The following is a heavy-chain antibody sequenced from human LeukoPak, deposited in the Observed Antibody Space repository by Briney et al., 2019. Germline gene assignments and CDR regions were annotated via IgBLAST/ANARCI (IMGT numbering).Heavy chain of an antibody. V-gene: IGHV3-48*04. Sequence: PGGSLRLSCAASGFTFGNFNMNWVRQAPGKGLEWVSYISSSSDTIYYTDSVEGRFTISRDNAKNSLYLQMNSLRAEDTAVYYCAFGGGTTGLFDYWGQGTLVTVSS. CDR3: AFGGGTTGLFDY. CDR2: ISSSSDTI. CDR1: GFTFGNFN. J-gene: IGHJ4*02. D-gene: IGHD1-1*01.